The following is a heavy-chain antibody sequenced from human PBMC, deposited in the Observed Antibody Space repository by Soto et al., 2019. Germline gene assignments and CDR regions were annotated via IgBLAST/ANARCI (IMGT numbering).Heavy chain of an antibody. J-gene: IGHJ5*02. CDR3: ARWAVAYYYDSPLDP. CDR2: INPNSGGT. D-gene: IGHD3-22*01. V-gene: IGHV1-2*02. Sequence: GASVKVSCKASGYTFTGYYMHWVRQAPGQGLEWMGWINPNSGGTNYAQKFQGRVTTTRDTSISTAYMELSRLRSDDTAVYYCARWAVAYYYDSPLDPWGQGTLVTVSS. CDR1: GYTFTGYY.